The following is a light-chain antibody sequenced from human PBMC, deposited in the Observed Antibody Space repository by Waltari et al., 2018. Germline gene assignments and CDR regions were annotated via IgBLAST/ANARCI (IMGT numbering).Light chain of an antibody. CDR2: DAS. CDR3: QQRRNWPLT. CDR1: QSVGTY. Sequence: EIVLTQSPAILPFSPGERATLSCRASQSVGTYLAWYQQRPGQSPRLLIYDASFRATGIPARFSGSGSETDFTLTISSLQPEDFAVYYCQQRRNWPLTFGGGTRVQI. V-gene: IGKV3-11*01. J-gene: IGKJ4*01.